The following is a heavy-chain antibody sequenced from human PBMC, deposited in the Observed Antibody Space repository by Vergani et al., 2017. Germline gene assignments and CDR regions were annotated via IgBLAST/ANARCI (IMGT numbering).Heavy chain of an antibody. J-gene: IGHJ3*01. Sequence: VQLVESGGGLVQPGGSLRLSCAASGFTFSDFAMHWLRQAPGKGPEWVALISYDGNGKYYGDSLKGQFTISRDNSKNTLFLQMSNLQIDDTAVYYCAKGGFCTSASCQDAFDVWGRGTQVIVSS. D-gene: IGHD2-2*01. CDR1: GFTFSDFA. V-gene: IGHV3-30*18. CDR3: AKGGFCTSASCQDAFDV. CDR2: ISYDGNGK.